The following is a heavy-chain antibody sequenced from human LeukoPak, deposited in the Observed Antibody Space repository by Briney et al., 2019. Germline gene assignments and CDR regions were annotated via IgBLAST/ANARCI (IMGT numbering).Heavy chain of an antibody. J-gene: IGHJ3*02. Sequence: ASETLSLTCTVSGVSISSYYWSWIRQPPGKGLEWIGYIYYSGSTNYNPSLKSRVTISVDTSKNQFSLKLSSVTAADTAVYYCASFWRYDSSGYYSPDAFDIWGQGTMVTVSS. CDR1: GVSISSYY. D-gene: IGHD3-22*01. CDR2: IYYSGST. CDR3: ASFWRYDSSGYYSPDAFDI. V-gene: IGHV4-59*08.